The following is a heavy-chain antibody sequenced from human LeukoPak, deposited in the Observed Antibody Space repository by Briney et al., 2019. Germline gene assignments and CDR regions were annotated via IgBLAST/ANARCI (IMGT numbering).Heavy chain of an antibody. J-gene: IGHJ6*04. V-gene: IGHV4-59*01. CDR1: GGSISSYY. Sequence: SETLSLTCTVSGGSISSYYWSWIRQPPGKGLEWIGYIYYSGSTNYNPSLKSRVTISVDTSKNQFSLKLSSVTAADTAVYYCAGNYYDILTGYYMYYGMDVWGKGTTVTVSS. D-gene: IGHD3-9*01. CDR2: IYYSGST. CDR3: AGNYYDILTGYYMYYGMDV.